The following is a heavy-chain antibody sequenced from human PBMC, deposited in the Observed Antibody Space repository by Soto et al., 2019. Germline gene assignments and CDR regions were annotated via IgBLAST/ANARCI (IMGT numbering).Heavy chain of an antibody. CDR3: AAVPTAPTIYYYYYGMDV. V-gene: IGHV1-58*02. CDR1: GFTFTSSA. D-gene: IGHD3-9*01. CDR2: IVVGSGNT. Sequence: QMQLVQSGPEVKKPGTSVKVSCKASGFTFTSSAMQWVRQARGQRLEWIGWIVVGSGNTNYAQKFQERVTITRDMSTSTAYMELSSLRSEDTAVYYCAAVPTAPTIYYYYYGMDVWGQGTTVTVSS. J-gene: IGHJ6*02.